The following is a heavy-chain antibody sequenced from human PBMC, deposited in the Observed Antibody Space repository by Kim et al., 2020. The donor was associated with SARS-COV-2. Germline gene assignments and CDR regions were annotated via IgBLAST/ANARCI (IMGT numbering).Heavy chain of an antibody. CDR3: ARVPRLYSSSWFYAFDI. CDR1: GGSISSYY. J-gene: IGHJ3*02. CDR2: IYYSGST. D-gene: IGHD6-13*01. Sequence: SETLSLTCTVSGGSISSYYWSWIRQPPGKGLEWIGYIYYSGSTNYNPSLKSRVTISVDTSKNQFSLKLSSVTAADTAVYYCARVPRLYSSSWFYAFDIWGQGTMVTVSS. V-gene: IGHV4-59*01.